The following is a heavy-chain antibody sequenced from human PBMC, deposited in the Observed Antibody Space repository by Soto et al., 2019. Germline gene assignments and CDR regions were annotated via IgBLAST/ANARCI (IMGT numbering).Heavy chain of an antibody. J-gene: IGHJ5*02. D-gene: IGHD3-10*01. CDR1: GGTFSSYA. CDR3: ARDQKNMVRGVIITKNWFDP. V-gene: IGHV1-69*13. CDR2: IIPIFGTA. Sequence: SVKVSCKASGGTFSSYAISWVRQAPGQGLEWMGGIIPIFGTANYAQKFQGRVTITADESTSTAYMELSSLRSEDTAVYYCARDQKNMVRGVIITKNWFDPWGQGTLVTVSS.